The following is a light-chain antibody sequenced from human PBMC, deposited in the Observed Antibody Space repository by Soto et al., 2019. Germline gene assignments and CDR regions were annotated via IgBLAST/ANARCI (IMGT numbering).Light chain of an antibody. Sequence: LPTLSVSAGDRVTITYRASQTVSSWLAWYQQKPGRAPKLLVYKASSLESGVPSRFSGSGSGTEFTLTISSLQPEDFATYYCLQDYSYPRTFGLGTKVDIK. CDR2: KAS. J-gene: IGKJ1*01. CDR3: LQDYSYPRT. V-gene: IGKV1-5*03. CDR1: QTVSSW.